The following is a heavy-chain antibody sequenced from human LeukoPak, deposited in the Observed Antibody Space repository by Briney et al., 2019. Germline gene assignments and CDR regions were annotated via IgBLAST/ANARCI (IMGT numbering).Heavy chain of an antibody. V-gene: IGHV1-2*02. CDR1: RYPFTVYY. J-gene: IGHJ4*02. Sequence: ASVKVSSKDPRYPFTVYYLHSVRQAPGQGLEWMGWINPNSGFTNYAQKFQGRVTMTRDTSISTAYMELSRLRSDDTAVYYCARLADCSSSSCRSFDYWGQGTLVTVSS. CDR2: INPNSGFT. D-gene: IGHD2-2*01. CDR3: ARLADCSSSSCRSFDY.